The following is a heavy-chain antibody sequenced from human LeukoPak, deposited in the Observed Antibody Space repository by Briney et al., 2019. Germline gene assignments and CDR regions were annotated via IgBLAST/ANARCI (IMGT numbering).Heavy chain of an antibody. J-gene: IGHJ6*03. CDR1: GYSVSSNYN. V-gene: IGHV4-38-2*02. CDR2: IYHTGTT. Sequence: SETLSLTCSASGYSVSSNYNWGWIRQPPGKGLEWIATIYHTGTTYYNPSLKSRVTISIDTSKNQLSLTLNSVAAADTAVYYCVRDGYNDFWSGYSKAKSFYYMDVWGKGTTVTVSS. D-gene: IGHD3-3*01. CDR3: VRDGYNDFWSGYSKAKSFYYMDV.